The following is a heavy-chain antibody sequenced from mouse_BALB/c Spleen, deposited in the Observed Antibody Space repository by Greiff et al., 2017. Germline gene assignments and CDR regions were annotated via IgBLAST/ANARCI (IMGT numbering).Heavy chain of an antibody. CDR1: GFTFSSYG. J-gene: IGHJ3*01. Sequence: EVQLVESGGGLVQPGGSLKLSCAASGFTFSSYGMSWVRQTPDKRLELVATINSNGGSTYYPDSVKGRFTISRDNAKNTLYLQMSSLKSEDTAMYYCARRGWDAWFAYWGQGTLVTVSA. CDR2: INSNGGST. CDR3: ARRGWDAWFAY. V-gene: IGHV5-6-3*01. D-gene: IGHD4-1*01.